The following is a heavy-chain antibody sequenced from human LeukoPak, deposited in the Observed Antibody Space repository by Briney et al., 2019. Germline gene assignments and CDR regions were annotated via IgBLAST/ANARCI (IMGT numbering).Heavy chain of an antibody. V-gene: IGHV3-23*01. D-gene: IGHD6-13*01. CDR1: GLTFDDYG. CDR2: ISGSGGST. CDR3: ARVNSVAAADY. J-gene: IGHJ4*02. Sequence: PGGSLRLSCVASGLTFDDYGMSWVRQAPGKGLEWVSAISGSGGSTYYADSVKGRFTISRDNSKNTLYLQMNSLRAEDTAVYYCARVNSVAAADYWGQGTLVTVSS.